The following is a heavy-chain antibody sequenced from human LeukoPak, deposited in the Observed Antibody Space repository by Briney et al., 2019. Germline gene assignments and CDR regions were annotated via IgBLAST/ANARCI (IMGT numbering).Heavy chain of an antibody. Sequence: VKDSCRASGGTFSSYAISWVRQTPGQGLEWMGRIIPILGIANYAQKFQSRVTITADKSTSTDYMELSSLRSEDTAVYYCARGAAPVMYGMDVWGQRPPVPVSS. V-gene: IGHV1-69*04. CDR2: IIPILGIA. J-gene: IGHJ6*02. CDR3: ARGAAPVMYGMDV. CDR1: GGTFSSYA. D-gene: IGHD2-15*01.